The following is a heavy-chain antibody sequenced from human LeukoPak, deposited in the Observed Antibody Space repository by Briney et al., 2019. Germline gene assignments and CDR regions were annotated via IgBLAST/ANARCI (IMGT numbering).Heavy chain of an antibody. J-gene: IGHJ4*02. D-gene: IGHD2-8*02. V-gene: IGHV3-74*01. CDR3: AARDKGCSGGVCDPIDY. CDR1: GFNVRSYW. Sequence: GGSLRLSCAASGFNVRSYWMHWVRQVPGKGLGWVSRVNRDGTTTTYANSVKGRFTISKDIAKNTLFLQMNSLRADDTAVYYCAARDKGCSGGVCDPIDYWGQGTLVTVSS. CDR2: VNRDGTTT.